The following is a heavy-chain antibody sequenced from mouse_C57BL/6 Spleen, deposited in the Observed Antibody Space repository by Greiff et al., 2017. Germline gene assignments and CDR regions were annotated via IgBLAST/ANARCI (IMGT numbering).Heavy chain of an antibody. CDR2: IDPSDSYT. CDR3: ASSFRY. CDR1: GYTFTSYW. Sequence: VQLQQPGAELVMPGASVKLSCKASGYTFTSYWMHWVKQRPGQGLEWIGEIDPSDSYTNYNQKFKDKSTLTVDKSSSTAYMQLSSLTSEDTAVYFSASSFRYWGQGTTLTVAA. V-gene: IGHV1-69*01. J-gene: IGHJ2*01.